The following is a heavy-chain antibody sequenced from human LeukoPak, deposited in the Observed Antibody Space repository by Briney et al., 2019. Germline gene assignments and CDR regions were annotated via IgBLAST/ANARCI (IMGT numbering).Heavy chain of an antibody. J-gene: IGHJ4*02. Sequence: PGGSLRLSCAASGFTLSSYWMSWVRQAPGKGLEWVATIRQDGSQKYYVDSVKGRFTISRDNAKNTLYLQMNSLRAEDTAVYYCAKGRYTSGGFDYWGQGTLVTVSS. CDR3: AKGRYTSGGFDY. CDR2: IRQDGSQK. CDR1: GFTLSSYW. V-gene: IGHV3-7*01. D-gene: IGHD6-19*01.